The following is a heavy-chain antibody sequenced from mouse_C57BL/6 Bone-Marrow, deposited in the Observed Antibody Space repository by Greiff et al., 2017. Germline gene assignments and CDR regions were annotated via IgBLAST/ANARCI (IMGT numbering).Heavy chain of an antibody. CDR2: IDPSDSYT. Sequence: QVHVKQPGAELVRPGTSVKLSCKASGYTFTSYWMHWVKQRPGQGLEWIGVIDPSDSYTNYNQKFKGKATLTVDTSSSTAYMQLSSLTSEDSAVYYCARFRYAPMDYWGQGTSVTVSS. V-gene: IGHV1-59*01. J-gene: IGHJ4*01. D-gene: IGHD1-1*01. CDR1: GYTFTSYW. CDR3: ARFRYAPMDY.